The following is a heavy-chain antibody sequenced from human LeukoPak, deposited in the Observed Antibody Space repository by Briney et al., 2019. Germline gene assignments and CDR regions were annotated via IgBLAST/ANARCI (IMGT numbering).Heavy chain of an antibody. CDR3: ARAEGYGGELDS. D-gene: IGHD4-23*01. CDR1: GGSFSGYY. Sequence: SETLSLTCAVYGGSFSGYYWSWIRQPPGKGLEWIGYIYYSGSTNYNPSLKSRVTISVDTSKNQFSLKLSSVTAADTAVYYCARAEGYGGELDSWGQGTLVTVSS. V-gene: IGHV4-59*12. J-gene: IGHJ4*02. CDR2: IYYSGST.